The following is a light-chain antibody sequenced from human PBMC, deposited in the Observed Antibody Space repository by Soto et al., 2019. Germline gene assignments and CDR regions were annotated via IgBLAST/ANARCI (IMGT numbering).Light chain of an antibody. J-gene: IGKJ1*01. Sequence: IVLTQSPATLSLSPGARAALSCRASQSVSTSLAWYQHKPGQAPRLFIYDASKRAPGIPARFSGSGSGTDFTLTISSLELEDFAVYYCQVRDVWPSFGQGTKVEIK. CDR2: DAS. CDR3: QVRDVWPS. V-gene: IGKV3-11*01. CDR1: QSVSTS.